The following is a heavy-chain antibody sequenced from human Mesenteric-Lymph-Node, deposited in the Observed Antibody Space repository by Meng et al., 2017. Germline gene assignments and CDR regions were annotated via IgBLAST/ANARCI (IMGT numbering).Heavy chain of an antibody. CDR2: IYGNDVE. CDR3: AHRLTSGWYFDS. CDR1: GLSLSTSGVG. V-gene: IGHV2-5*01. J-gene: IGHJ4*02. Sequence: SGPTLVKPTHTLTLTCTFSGLSLSTSGVGVGWIRQPPGKALEWLALIYGNDVERYSPTLKTRLTISKGSSKNQVVLTMTNMDPLDTGTYYCAHRLTSGWYFDSWGQGTLVTVSS. D-gene: IGHD6-19*01.